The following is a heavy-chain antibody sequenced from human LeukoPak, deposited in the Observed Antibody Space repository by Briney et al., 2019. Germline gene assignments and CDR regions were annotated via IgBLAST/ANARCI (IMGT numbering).Heavy chain of an antibody. CDR2: ISYDGSNK. CDR1: GFTFSSYG. Sequence: PGGSLRLSCAASGFTFSSYGMHWVRQAPGKGLEWVAVISYDGSNKFYADSVKGRFTISRDNSRNTLYLQMNSLRAEDTAVYYCANWHYFDSSGYRPFDYWGQGTLVTVSS. V-gene: IGHV3-30*18. J-gene: IGHJ4*02. CDR3: ANWHYFDSSGYRPFDY. D-gene: IGHD3-22*01.